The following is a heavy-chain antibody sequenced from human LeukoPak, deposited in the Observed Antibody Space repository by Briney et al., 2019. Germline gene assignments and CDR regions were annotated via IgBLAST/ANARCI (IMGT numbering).Heavy chain of an antibody. J-gene: IGHJ4*02. V-gene: IGHV3-30-3*01. D-gene: IGHD1-26*01. Sequence: GGSLRLSCAASGFTFSSYAMHWVRQAPGKGLEWVAVISYDGSNKYYADSVKGRFTISRDNSKNTLYLQMNSLRAEDTAVYYCAASGSSTSAYDYWGQGTLVTVSS. CDR2: ISYDGSNK. CDR3: AASGSSTSAYDY. CDR1: GFTFSSYA.